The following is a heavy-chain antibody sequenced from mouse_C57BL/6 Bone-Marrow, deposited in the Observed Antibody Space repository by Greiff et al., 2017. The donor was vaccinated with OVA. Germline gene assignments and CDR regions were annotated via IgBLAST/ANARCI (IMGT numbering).Heavy chain of an antibody. CDR3: TTWYDGNYEGYAMDY. V-gene: IGHV14-4*01. CDR2: IDPENGDT. J-gene: IGHJ4*01. CDR1: GFNIKDDY. D-gene: IGHD2-1*01. Sequence: EVQLQQSGAELVRPGASVKLSCTASGFNIKDDYMHWVKQRPEQGLEWIGWIDPENGDTEYASKFQGKATITADTSSNTAYLQLSSLTSEDTAVYYFTTWYDGNYEGYAMDYWGQGTSVTVSS.